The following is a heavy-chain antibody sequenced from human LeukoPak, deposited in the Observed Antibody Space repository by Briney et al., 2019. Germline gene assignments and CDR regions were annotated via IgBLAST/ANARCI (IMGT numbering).Heavy chain of an antibody. J-gene: IGHJ4*02. V-gene: IGHV3-23*01. CDR3: AKAVDTAMVNRYYFDY. CDR1: GFTFSSYA. D-gene: IGHD5-18*01. Sequence: PGGSLRLSCAASGFTFSSYAMTWVRQAPGRGLEWVSSISGSGSSTYYADSVKGRFTISRDNSKNTLYLQMNGLRAEDTAVYYCAKAVDTAMVNRYYFDYWGQGTLVTVSS. CDR2: ISGSGSST.